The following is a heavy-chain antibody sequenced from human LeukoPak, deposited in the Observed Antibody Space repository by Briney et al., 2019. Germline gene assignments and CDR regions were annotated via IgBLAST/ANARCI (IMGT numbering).Heavy chain of an antibody. CDR3: ARVSDSLFYYYYMDV. J-gene: IGHJ6*03. CDR2: IYSGGST. V-gene: IGHV3-53*01. Sequence: GGSLRLSCAASGFTVSSNYMSWVRQAPGKGLEWVSVIYSGGSTYYADSVKGRFTISRDNSKNTLYLQMNSLRAEDTAVYYCARVSDSLFYYYYMDVWGKGTTVTISS. D-gene: IGHD2-21*01. CDR1: GFTVSSNY.